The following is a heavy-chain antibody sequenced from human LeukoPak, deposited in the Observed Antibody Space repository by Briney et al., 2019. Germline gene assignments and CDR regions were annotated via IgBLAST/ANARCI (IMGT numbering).Heavy chain of an antibody. CDR1: GGSTSSGGYS. V-gene: IGHV4-30-2*01. CDR3: ARVDSSGYHFDY. CDR2: IYHSGST. D-gene: IGHD3-22*01. J-gene: IGHJ4*02. Sequence: SETLSLTCAVSGGSTSSGGYSWSWIRQPPGKGLEWIGYIYHSGSTYYNPSLKSRVTISVDRSKNQFSLKLSSVTAADTAVYYCARVDSSGYHFDYWGQGTLVTVSS.